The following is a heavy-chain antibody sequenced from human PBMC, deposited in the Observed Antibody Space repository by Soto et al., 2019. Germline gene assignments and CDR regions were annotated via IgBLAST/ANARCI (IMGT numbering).Heavy chain of an antibody. CDR1: GGSISSGGYY. Sequence: QVQLQESGPGLVKPSQTLSLTCTVSGGSISSGGYYWTWIRQYPGKGLESIGYIYYSGSTFYNPSITSRVSISVDTSKNQFSLNLSSVTAADTAVYYCARGLSVTLFDYWGQGTLVTVSS. D-gene: IGHD4-17*01. CDR2: IYYSGST. V-gene: IGHV4-31*03. J-gene: IGHJ4*02. CDR3: ARGLSVTLFDY.